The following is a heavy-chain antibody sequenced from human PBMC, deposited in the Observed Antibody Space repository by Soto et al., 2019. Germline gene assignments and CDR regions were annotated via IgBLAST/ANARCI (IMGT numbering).Heavy chain of an antibody. V-gene: IGHV4-59*01. J-gene: IGHJ6*02. Sequence: XQRRSLPWTDGCGSMSSYYWSWIRQPPGKILGWIGYIGYSVSTNYNPSLKIRGTISVDTSKNQFSLKLSFVAAADTAVYYCARDLGPLGSGWYVSYGMDFWGQGTTVTVSS. CDR1: CGSMSSYY. CDR2: IGYSVST. CDR3: ARDLGPLGSGWYVSYGMDF. D-gene: IGHD6-19*01.